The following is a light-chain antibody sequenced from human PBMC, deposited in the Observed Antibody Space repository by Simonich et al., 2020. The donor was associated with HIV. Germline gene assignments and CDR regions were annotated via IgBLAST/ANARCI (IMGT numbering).Light chain of an antibody. CDR2: NVI. CDR3: SSYTSSSNWV. Sequence: SALTQPASVSGSPGQSITISCIGTSSAFGPYNYVSWYQHHPGKAPKLIIFNVIGRPPGASIRFSGSKSGNTASLTISGLQAEDEADFYCSSYTSSSNWVFGGGTKVTVL. V-gene: IGLV2-14*03. J-gene: IGLJ3*02. CDR1: SSAFGPYNY.